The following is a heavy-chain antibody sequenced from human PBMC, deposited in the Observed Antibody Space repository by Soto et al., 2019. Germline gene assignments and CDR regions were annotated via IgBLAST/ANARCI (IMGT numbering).Heavy chain of an antibody. D-gene: IGHD2-2*01. V-gene: IGHV4-59*08. CDR1: VGSISTYY. CDR3: ARQSLVPAAIRIGRWFRP. Sequence: PSETLSLTCTVSVGSISTYYWSWIRQSPGKGLEWIGYIYNSGSTNYNPSLKSRVTISVEMSKNQFSLKLSSVTAADAAVYYCARQSLVPAAIRIGRWFRP. CDR2: IYNSGST. J-gene: IGHJ5*02.